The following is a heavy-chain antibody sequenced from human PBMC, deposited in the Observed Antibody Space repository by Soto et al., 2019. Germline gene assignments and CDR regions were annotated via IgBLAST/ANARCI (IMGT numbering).Heavy chain of an antibody. CDR3: AKGRKDYHDSTGSPWTFEV. D-gene: IGHD3-22*01. CDR2: ISGSTATI. J-gene: IGHJ3*01. Sequence: EVQLLESGGGLVQPGGSLRLSCTASGFSFSSYAMSWVRQAPGKGLEWVSVISGSTATIHYADSVKGRFTISRDNSKNTLYLQMNSLRAEDTAVYYCAKGRKDYHDSTGSPWTFEVWGQGTMVTVSP. CDR1: GFSFSSYA. V-gene: IGHV3-23*01.